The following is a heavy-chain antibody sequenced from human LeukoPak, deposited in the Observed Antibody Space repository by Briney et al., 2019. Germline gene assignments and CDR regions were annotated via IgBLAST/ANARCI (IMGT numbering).Heavy chain of an antibody. V-gene: IGHV1-2*02. CDR1: GYTFTGYY. CDR3: ARTLAAAGSPAFDY. D-gene: IGHD6-13*01. Sequence: ASVKVSCKASGYTFTGYYMHWVRQAPGQGLEWMGWINPNSGGTNYAQKFQGRVTMTRDTSISTAYMELSRLRSDDTAVYYCARTLAAAGSPAFDYWGQGTLVTVSS. J-gene: IGHJ4*02. CDR2: INPNSGGT.